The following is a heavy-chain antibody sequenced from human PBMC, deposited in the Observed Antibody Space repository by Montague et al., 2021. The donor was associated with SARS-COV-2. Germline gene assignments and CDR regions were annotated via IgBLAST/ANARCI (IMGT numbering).Heavy chain of an antibody. CDR2: IHYTGNT. J-gene: IGHJ4*02. CDR3: ARLRTGSYVFDY. D-gene: IGHD1-26*01. V-gene: IGHV4-59*08. CDR1: GSAINGYC. Sequence: SETLSLTCTVPGSAINGYCWGWIRQSPRKRLDWIGYIHYTGNTNYNPSLKGRVTISLDTSKSQFSLRLSSVTAADTAVYSCARLRTGSYVFDYWGQGTLVTVSS.